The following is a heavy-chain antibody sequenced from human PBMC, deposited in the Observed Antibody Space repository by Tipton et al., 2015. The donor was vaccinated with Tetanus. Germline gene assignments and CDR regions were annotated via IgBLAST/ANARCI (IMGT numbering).Heavy chain of an antibody. Sequence: TLSLTCTVSGGSISTTSDYWGWIRQPPGKGLEWIGSLYESGDTYYIPSLKSRVTISVDTSTNQFSLTLNSMAAADTGVYYCARHQSGYFTPFDYWGQGKLVTVSS. D-gene: IGHD3-3*01. CDR3: ARHQSGYFTPFDY. J-gene: IGHJ4*02. CDR2: LYESGDT. V-gene: IGHV4-39*01. CDR1: GGSISTTSDY.